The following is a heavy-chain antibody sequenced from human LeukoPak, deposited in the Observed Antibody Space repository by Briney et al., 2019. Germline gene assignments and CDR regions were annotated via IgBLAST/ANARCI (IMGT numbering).Heavy chain of an antibody. CDR1: GFTFSIYG. V-gene: IGHV3-30*03. CDR3: ARDRGYFDWLSYAFDT. D-gene: IGHD3-9*01. Sequence: GGSLRLSCEVSGFTFSIYGMHWVRQAPGRGLEWVALISYDGSNKYYADSVKGRFTISRDNSKNTLNLQMNSLRAEDTAVYYCARDRGYFDWLSYAFDTWGQGTMVTVSS. CDR2: ISYDGSNK. J-gene: IGHJ3*02.